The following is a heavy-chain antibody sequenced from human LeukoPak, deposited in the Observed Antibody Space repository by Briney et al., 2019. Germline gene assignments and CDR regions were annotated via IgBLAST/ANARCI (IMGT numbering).Heavy chain of an antibody. CDR1: GYTFTGYY. V-gene: IGHV1-2*02. CDR2: INPNSGGT. CDR3: ARVRYYDYVWAPFDY. J-gene: IGHJ4*02. Sequence: ASVKVSCKASGYTFTGYYMHWVRQAPGQGLEWMGWINPNSGGTNYAQKFQGRVTMTRDTSISTAYMELSRLRSDDTAVYYCARVRYYDYVWAPFDYWGQGTLVTVSS. D-gene: IGHD3-16*01.